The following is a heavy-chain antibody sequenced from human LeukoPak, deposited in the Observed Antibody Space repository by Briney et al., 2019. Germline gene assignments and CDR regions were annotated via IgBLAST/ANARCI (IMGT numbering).Heavy chain of an antibody. CDR1: GGSISSHY. CDR2: IYYSGST. V-gene: IGHV4-59*11. J-gene: IGHJ4*02. CDR3: ARGSSSSTDLDY. Sequence: PSETLSLTCTVSGGSISSHYWSWIRQPPGKGLEWIGYIYYSGSTNYNPSLKSRVTISVDTSKNQFSLKLSSVTAADTAVYYCARGSSSSTDLDYWGQGTLVTVSS. D-gene: IGHD6-6*01.